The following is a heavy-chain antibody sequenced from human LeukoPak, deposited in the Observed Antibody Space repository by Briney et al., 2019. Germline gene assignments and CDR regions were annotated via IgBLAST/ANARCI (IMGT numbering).Heavy chain of an antibody. D-gene: IGHD6-6*01. Sequence: GASLQISCKGSGFTFSTYWIGGVRQLPGKGLEWMGLLYAGGSDTRYSPSFQGQVSISVDKSISTAHLQWNSLKASDTAMYYCARHLSSDRVAYDIWGQGTMVTVSA. CDR3: ARHLSSDRVAYDI. J-gene: IGHJ3*02. CDR2: LYAGGSDT. CDR1: GFTFSTYW. V-gene: IGHV5-51*01.